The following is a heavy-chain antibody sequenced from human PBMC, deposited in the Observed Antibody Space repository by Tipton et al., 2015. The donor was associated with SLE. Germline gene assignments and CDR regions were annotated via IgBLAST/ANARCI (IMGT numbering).Heavy chain of an antibody. J-gene: IGHJ3*02. CDR3: ARNGRPKYAFDI. V-gene: IGHV4-4*07. CDR2: IYTGGNT. Sequence: TLSLTCSVSGDSMNNYYWSWIRQPAGMPLEWIGRIYTGGNTKYNPSLESRVTLSADASKAQFSLKLTSVTAADTAVYYCARNGRPKYAFDIWGQGTMVTVSS. D-gene: IGHD2-8*01. CDR1: GDSMNNYY.